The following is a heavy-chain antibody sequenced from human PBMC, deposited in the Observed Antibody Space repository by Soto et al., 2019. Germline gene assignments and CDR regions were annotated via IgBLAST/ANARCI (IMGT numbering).Heavy chain of an antibody. D-gene: IGHD2-15*01. Sequence: SETLSLTCTVSGGSISSGGYYWSWIRQHPGKGLEWIGYIYYSGSTYYNPSLKSRATISVDTSKNQFSLKLSSVTAADTAVYYCARVFGGGYCSGGSCSAFDYWGQGTLVTVSS. CDR2: IYYSGST. CDR3: ARVFGGGYCSGGSCSAFDY. V-gene: IGHV4-31*03. J-gene: IGHJ4*02. CDR1: GGSISSGGYY.